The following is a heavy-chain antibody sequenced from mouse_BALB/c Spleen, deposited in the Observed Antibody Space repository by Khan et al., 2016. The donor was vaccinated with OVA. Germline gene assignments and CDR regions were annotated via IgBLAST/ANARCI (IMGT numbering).Heavy chain of an antibody. CDR2: ISYSGST. Sequence: EVKLEESGPGLVKPSQSLSLTCTVTGYSITSGYGWNWLRQFPGNKLEWMGYISYSGSTNYNPSLKSRISITRDTSKNQFYLQLSSLTTEDTATYYCARTARIKYWGQGTTLTVSS. D-gene: IGHD1-2*01. V-gene: IGHV3-2*02. J-gene: IGHJ2*01. CDR1: GYSITSGYG. CDR3: ARTARIKY.